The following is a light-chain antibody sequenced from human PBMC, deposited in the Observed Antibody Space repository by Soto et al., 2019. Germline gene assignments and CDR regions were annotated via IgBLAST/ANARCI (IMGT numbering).Light chain of an antibody. CDR2: EIN. Sequence: TEPPSGSGSPGQSVTISCTGTSSDVGAYDYVSWYQQHPGKAPKLMIYEINKRPSGVPDRFSGSKSGNTASLTVSGLQAEDEADYYCSSFAGSNNFPYVFGTGTKVTVL. CDR1: SSDVGAYDY. V-gene: IGLV2-8*01. CDR3: SSFAGSNNFPYV. J-gene: IGLJ1*01.